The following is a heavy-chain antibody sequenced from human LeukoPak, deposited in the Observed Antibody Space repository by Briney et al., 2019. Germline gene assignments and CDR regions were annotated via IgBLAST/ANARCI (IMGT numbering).Heavy chain of an antibody. CDR1: GFSFSSYG. D-gene: IGHD3-22*01. CDR3: ARGITMIAPTFDY. J-gene: IGHJ4*02. Sequence: GGSLRLSCAASGFSFSSYGMHWVRQAPGKGLEYVSAISNNGGSTYYANSVKGRFTISRDNSKNTLYLKMGSLRAEDMAVYYCARGITMIAPTFDYWGQGTLVTVSS. V-gene: IGHV3-64*01. CDR2: ISNNGGST.